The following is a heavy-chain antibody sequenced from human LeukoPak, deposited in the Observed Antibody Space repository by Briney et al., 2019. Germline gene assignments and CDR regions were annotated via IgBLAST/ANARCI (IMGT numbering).Heavy chain of an antibody. V-gene: IGHV3-23*01. J-gene: IGHJ3*02. CDR3: AKMGIAGTYDAFDI. CDR1: GFTFSSYA. D-gene: IGHD1-7*01. Sequence: GGSLRLSCAASGFTFSSYAMTWVRQAPGKGLEWVSGISGSGGSTNYADSVRGQFTISRDNSKNTLYLEMNSLRAEDTALYYCAKMGIAGTYDAFDIWGQGTMVTVSS. CDR2: ISGSGGST.